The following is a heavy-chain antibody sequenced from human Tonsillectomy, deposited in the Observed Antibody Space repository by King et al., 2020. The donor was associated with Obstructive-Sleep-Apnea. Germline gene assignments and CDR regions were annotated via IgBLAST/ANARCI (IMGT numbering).Heavy chain of an antibody. Sequence: QVQLVQSGAEVKKPGSSVKVSCKASGGTFSSYAISWVRQAPGQGLEWMGGIIPIFGTANYAQKFQGRVTITADESTSTAYMELSSLRSEDTAVYYCALPSYYYDSSGYYYLYYFDYWGQGTLVTVSS. CDR1: GGTFSSYA. J-gene: IGHJ4*02. CDR2: IIPIFGTA. D-gene: IGHD3-22*01. V-gene: IGHV1-69*01. CDR3: ALPSYYYDSSGYYYLYYFDY.